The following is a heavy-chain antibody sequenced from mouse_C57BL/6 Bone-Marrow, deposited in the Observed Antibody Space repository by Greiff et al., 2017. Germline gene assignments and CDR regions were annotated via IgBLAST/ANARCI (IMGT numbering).Heavy chain of an antibody. Sequence: EVQRVASGGDLVKPGGSLKLSCAASGFTFSSYGMSWVRQTPDKRLEWVATISSGGSYTSYPDSVKGRFTISRDNAKNTLYLQMSSLKSEDTAMYYCARRLRGFAYWGQGTLVTVSA. CDR3: ARRLRGFAY. J-gene: IGHJ3*01. CDR2: ISSGGSYT. V-gene: IGHV5-6*01. D-gene: IGHD1-1*01. CDR1: GFTFSSYG.